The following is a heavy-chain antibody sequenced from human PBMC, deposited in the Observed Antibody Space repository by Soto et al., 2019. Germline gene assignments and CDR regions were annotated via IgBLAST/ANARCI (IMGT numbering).Heavy chain of an antibody. CDR3: ARVGGYSSSKIKYYYYYYYMDV. D-gene: IGHD6-13*01. CDR1: GYTFTSYD. V-gene: IGHV1-8*01. J-gene: IGHJ6*03. Sequence: ASVKVSCKASGYTFTSYDINWVRQATGQGLEWMGWMNPNSGNTGYAQKFQGRVTMTRNTSISTAYMELSSLRSEDTAVYYCARVGGYSSSKIKYYYYYYYMDVWGKGTTVTVSS. CDR2: MNPNSGNT.